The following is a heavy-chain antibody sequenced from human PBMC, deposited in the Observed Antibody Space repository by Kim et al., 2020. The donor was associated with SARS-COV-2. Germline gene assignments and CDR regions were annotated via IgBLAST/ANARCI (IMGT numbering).Heavy chain of an antibody. Sequence: GGSLRLSCAASGFTFDDYAMHWVRQAPGKGLEWVSGISWNSGNIGYADSVKGRFTISRDNAKNSLYLQIDSLRPEDTALYYCAKDNIVSAAMERNWLDPWGQGTLVTVSS. V-gene: IGHV3-9*01. J-gene: IGHJ5*02. CDR3: AKDNIVSAAMERNWLDP. D-gene: IGHD2-2*01. CDR2: ISWNSGNI. CDR1: GFTFDDYA.